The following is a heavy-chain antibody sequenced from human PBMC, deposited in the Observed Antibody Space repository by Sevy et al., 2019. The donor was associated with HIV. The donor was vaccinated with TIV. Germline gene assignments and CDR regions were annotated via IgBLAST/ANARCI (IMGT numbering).Heavy chain of an antibody. CDR1: GGTFSIYA. D-gene: IGHD6-6*01. Sequence: ASVKVSCKASGGTFSIYAISWVRQAPGQGLEWMGGIIPIFGTANYAQKFQGRVTITADKSTSTAYMELSSLRSEDTAVYYCARSEYSSLYYYYYYYMDVWGKGTTVTVSS. V-gene: IGHV1-69*06. CDR3: ARSEYSSLYYYYYYYMDV. J-gene: IGHJ6*03. CDR2: IIPIFGTA.